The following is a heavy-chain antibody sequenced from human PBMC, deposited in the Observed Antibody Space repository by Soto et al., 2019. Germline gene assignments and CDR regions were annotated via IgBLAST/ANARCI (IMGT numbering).Heavy chain of an antibody. CDR1: GGSISSYY. CDR3: ARDRGPSSGYYPYWFDP. V-gene: IGHV4-59*12. Sequence: PSETLSLTCTVSGGSISSYYWSWIRQPPGKGLEWIGYIYYSGSTNYNPSLKSRVTISVDTSKNQFSLKLNSMTAADTAVYYCARDRGPSSGYYPYWFDPWGQGTLVTVS. J-gene: IGHJ5*02. D-gene: IGHD3-22*01. CDR2: IYYSGST.